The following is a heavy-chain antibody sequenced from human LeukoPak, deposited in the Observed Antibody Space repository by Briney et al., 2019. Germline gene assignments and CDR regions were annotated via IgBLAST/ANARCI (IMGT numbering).Heavy chain of an antibody. CDR2: IWHDGSNK. J-gene: IGHJ4*02. CDR1: GIPFSTYG. Sequence: PGRSLRLSCAAPGIPFSTYGLHWVRQAPGKGLEWVALIWHDGSNKYYADSVKGRFTISRDNSKNTLYLQMNSLRAEDTAVYYCAREKQKYSSGWYCLDYWGQGTLVTVSS. CDR3: AREKQKYSSGWYCLDY. D-gene: IGHD6-19*01. V-gene: IGHV3-33*01.